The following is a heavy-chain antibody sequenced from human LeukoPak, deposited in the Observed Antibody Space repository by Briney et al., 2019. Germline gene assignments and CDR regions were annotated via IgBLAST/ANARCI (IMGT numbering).Heavy chain of an antibody. CDR1: GFTFSSYG. CDR2: ISYDGSNK. V-gene: IGHV3-30*18. J-gene: IGHJ6*02. D-gene: IGHD1-20*01. Sequence: GGSLRLSCAASGFTFSSYGMHWVRQAPGKGLEWVAVISYDGSNKYYADSVKGRFTISRDNSKNTLYLQMNSLRAEDTAVYYCAKDLGNWNYNYYGMDVWGQGITVTVSS. CDR3: AKDLGNWNYNYYGMDV.